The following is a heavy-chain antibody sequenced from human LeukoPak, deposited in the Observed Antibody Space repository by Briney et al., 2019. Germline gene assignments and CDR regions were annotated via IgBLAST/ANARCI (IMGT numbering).Heavy chain of an antibody. CDR2: MNPNSGGT. CDR1: GYTFTSYD. J-gene: IGHJ4*02. Sequence: ASVKVSCKASGYTFTSYDINWVRQATGQGLEWMGWMNPNSGGTNYAQKFQGRVTMTRDTSISTAYMELSRLRSDDTAVYYCARAFSSTSPRFDYWGQGTLVTVSS. V-gene: IGHV1-2*02. CDR3: ARAFSSTSPRFDY. D-gene: IGHD2-2*01.